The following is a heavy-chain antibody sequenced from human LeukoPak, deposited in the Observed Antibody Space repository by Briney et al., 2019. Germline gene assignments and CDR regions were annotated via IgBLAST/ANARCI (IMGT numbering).Heavy chain of an antibody. D-gene: IGHD3-16*01. J-gene: IGHJ4*02. V-gene: IGHV3-30*02. CDR2: IRYDGSNK. CDR3: AARDDYVWGSYQRIDY. CDR1: GFTFSSYG. Sequence: PGGSLRLSCAASGFTFSSYGMHWVRQAPGKGLEWVAFIRYDGSNKYYADSVKGRFTISRDSSKNTLYLQMNSLRAEDTAVYYCAARDDYVWGSYQRIDYWGQGTLVTVSS.